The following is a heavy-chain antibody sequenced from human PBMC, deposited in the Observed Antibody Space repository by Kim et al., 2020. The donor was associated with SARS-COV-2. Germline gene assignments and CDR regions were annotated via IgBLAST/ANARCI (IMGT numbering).Heavy chain of an antibody. CDR3: ARGPNYSPFDY. CDR2: IIGSGTTI. CDR1: GFTFSSYE. Sequence: GGSLRLSCAASGFTFSSYEMNWVRQAPGKGLEWVSYIIGSGTTIYYADSVRGRFPISRDNDKNSLYLQMNSLRAEDTAVYYCARGPNYSPFDYWGQGTLVTVSS. J-gene: IGHJ4*02. V-gene: IGHV3-48*03. D-gene: IGHD4-4*01.